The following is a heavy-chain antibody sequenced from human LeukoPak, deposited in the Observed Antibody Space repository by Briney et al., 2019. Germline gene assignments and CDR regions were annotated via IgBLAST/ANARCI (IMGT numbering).Heavy chain of an antibody. J-gene: IGHJ4*02. CDR1: GFTFSSYS. CDR3: ARGDYSSSWLIDY. V-gene: IGHV3-21*01. CDR2: ISSSSSYI. Sequence: PGGSLRLSCAASGFTFSSYSMNWVRQAPGKGLEWVSSISSSSSYIYYADSVKGRFTISRDNAKNSLYLQMNSLRAEDTAVYYCARGDYSSSWLIDYWGQGTLVTVSS. D-gene: IGHD6-13*01.